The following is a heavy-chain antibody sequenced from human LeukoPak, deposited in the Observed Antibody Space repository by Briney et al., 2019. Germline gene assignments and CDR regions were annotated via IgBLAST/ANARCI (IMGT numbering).Heavy chain of an antibody. Sequence: SGGSLRLSCAASGFTFSSYEMNWVRQAPGKGLEWGSYISSSGGTIYYADSVKGRCTISRDNAKNSLYLQMNSLRAEDTAVYYCARAPSYYDSSGYYFPYWGQGTLVTVSS. D-gene: IGHD3-22*01. CDR3: ARAPSYYDSSGYYFPY. CDR2: ISSSGGTI. J-gene: IGHJ4*02. CDR1: GFTFSSYE. V-gene: IGHV3-48*03.